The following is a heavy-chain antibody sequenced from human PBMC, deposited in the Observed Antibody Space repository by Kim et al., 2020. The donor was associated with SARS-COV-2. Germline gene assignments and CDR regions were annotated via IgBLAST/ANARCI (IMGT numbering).Heavy chain of an antibody. CDR3: ARDTHYYGSGSRFDY. V-gene: IGHV4-39*01. D-gene: IGHD3-10*01. Sequence: PSLKSRVTISVDTSKTQFSLKLSSVTAADTAVYYCARDTHYYGSGSRFDYWGQGTLVTVSS. J-gene: IGHJ4*02.